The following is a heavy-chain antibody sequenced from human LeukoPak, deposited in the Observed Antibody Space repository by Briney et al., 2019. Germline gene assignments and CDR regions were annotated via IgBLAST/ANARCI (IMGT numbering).Heavy chain of an antibody. J-gene: IGHJ6*03. V-gene: IGHV3-48*01. CDR3: ARVSIAARPFYYYYYMDV. CDR2: ISSSSSTI. Sequence: GGSLRLSCAASGLTFSSYSMNWVRQAPGKGLEWVSYISSSSSTIYYADSVKGRFTISRDNAKNSLYLQMNSLRAEDTAVYYCARVSIAARPFYYYYYMDVWGKGTTVTVSS. CDR1: GLTFSSYS. D-gene: IGHD6-6*01.